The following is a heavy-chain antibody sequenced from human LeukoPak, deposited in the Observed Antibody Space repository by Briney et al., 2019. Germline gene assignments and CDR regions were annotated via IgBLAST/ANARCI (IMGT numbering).Heavy chain of an antibody. CDR2: IIPIFGTA. D-gene: IGHD6-6*01. J-gene: IGHJ4*02. Sequence: SVKVSCKASGGTFSSYAISWVRQAPGQGLEWMGGIIPIFGTANYAQKFQGRVTITTDESTSTAYMELSSLRSEDTAVYYCARDAQYSSSSAYFDYWGQGTLVTVSS. CDR1: GGTFSSYA. CDR3: ARDAQYSSSSAYFDY. V-gene: IGHV1-69*05.